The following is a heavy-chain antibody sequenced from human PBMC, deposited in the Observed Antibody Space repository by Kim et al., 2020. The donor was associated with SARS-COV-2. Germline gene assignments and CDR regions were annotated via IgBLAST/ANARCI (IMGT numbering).Heavy chain of an antibody. V-gene: IGHV3-30-3*01. J-gene: IGHJ3*02. D-gene: IGHD3-10*01. CDR2: ISYDGSNK. CDR3: ARESQSPLGRCGGGQSCTDAFDI. Sequence: GGSLRLSCAASGFTFSSYAMHWVRQAPGKGLEWVAVISYDGSNKYYADSVKGRFTISRDNSKNTLYLQMNSLRAEDTAVYYCARESQSPLGRCGGGQSCTDAFDIWGQGTMVTVSS. CDR1: GFTFSSYA.